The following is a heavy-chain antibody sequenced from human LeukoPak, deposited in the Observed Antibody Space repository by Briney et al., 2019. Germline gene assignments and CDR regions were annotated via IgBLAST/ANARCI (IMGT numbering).Heavy chain of an antibody. CDR2: IYISGST. V-gene: IGHV4-4*07. Sequence: SETLSLTCTVSGGSFSTYYWSWIRQPAGKGLEWIGRIYISGSTNYNPSLKSRVTMSVDTSKNQFSLKLSSVTAADTAVYYCARFSSIAAAFDYWGQGTLVTVSS. D-gene: IGHD6-6*01. J-gene: IGHJ4*02. CDR3: ARFSSIAAAFDY. CDR1: GGSFSTYY.